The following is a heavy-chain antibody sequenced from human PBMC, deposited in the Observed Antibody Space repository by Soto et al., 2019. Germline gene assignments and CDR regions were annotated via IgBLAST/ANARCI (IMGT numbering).Heavy chain of an antibody. D-gene: IGHD6-6*01. CDR2: ININSGGT. CDR3: ARDLTRQLAYWLDP. V-gene: IGHV1-2*02. Sequence: ASVKVSCKASGFPFTGYYIHWVRQAPGQGLEWMGWININSGGTEYSQEFQGRVTMTRDTSISTAYMELRSLRSDDTAMYYCARDLTRQLAYWLDPWGQGTLVTVSS. CDR1: GFPFTGYY. J-gene: IGHJ5*02.